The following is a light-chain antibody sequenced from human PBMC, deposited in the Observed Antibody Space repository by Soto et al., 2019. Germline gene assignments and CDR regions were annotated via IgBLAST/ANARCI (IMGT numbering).Light chain of an antibody. V-gene: IGKV1-9*01. J-gene: IGKJ4*01. CDR2: AAS. Sequence: GDRVTITCRASQSISSWLAWFQQKPGRAPKLLIYAASTLHGGVPSRFSGSGSGTDFALTITSLQAEDFATYYCQQLRSYPSTFGGGTKVDI. CDR3: QQLRSYPST. CDR1: QSISSW.